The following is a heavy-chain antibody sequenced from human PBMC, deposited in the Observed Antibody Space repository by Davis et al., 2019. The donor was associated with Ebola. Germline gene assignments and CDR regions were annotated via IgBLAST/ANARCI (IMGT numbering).Heavy chain of an antibody. CDR3: ARDPTTVTTGLFYGMDV. V-gene: IGHV3-7*01. CDR1: GFTFSSYW. Sequence: PGGSLRLSCAASGFTFSSYWMSWVRQAPGKGLEWVANIKQDGSEKYYVDSVKGRFTISRDNAKNSLYLQMNSLRAEDTAVYYCARDPTTVTTGLFYGMDVWGKGTTVTVSS. D-gene: IGHD4-17*01. CDR2: IKQDGSEK. J-gene: IGHJ6*04.